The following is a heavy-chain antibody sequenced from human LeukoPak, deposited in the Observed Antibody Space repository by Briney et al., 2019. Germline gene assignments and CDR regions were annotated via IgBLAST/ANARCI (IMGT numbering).Heavy chain of an antibody. V-gene: IGHV1-2*02. J-gene: IGHJ4*02. CDR3: ARSPDILTGENFDY. D-gene: IGHD3-9*01. CDR2: IIPNSGGT. Sequence: ASVKVSCKASGYTFTDYYIYWVRQAPGQGLEWMGWIIPNSGGTNYAQKFQDRVTMTRDTSISTAYMELSRLRFDDTAVYYCARSPDILTGENFDYWGQGTLVTVSS. CDR1: GYTFTDYY.